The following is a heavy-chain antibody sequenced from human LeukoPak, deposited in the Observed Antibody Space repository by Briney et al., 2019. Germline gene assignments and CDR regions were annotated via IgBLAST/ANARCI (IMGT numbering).Heavy chain of an antibody. V-gene: IGHV3-30*18. CDR2: ISYDGTNK. J-gene: IGHJ3*02. CDR1: GFTFSTYG. D-gene: IGHD3-10*01. CDR3: AKTYYYGSGSYPIGAFDI. Sequence: PGRSLRLSCTASGFTFSTYGAHWVRQAPGKGLEWVAVISYDGTNKYYTDSVRGRFNISRGNSKNTLYLQMNSLRAEDTAVYYCAKTYYYGSGSYPIGAFDIWGQGTMVTVSS.